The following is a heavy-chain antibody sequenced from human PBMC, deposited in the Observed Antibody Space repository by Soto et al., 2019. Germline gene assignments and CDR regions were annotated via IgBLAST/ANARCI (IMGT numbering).Heavy chain of an antibody. D-gene: IGHD3-16*01. V-gene: IGHV3-23*01. Sequence: VQLLESGGVLMQPGGSLRLSCVASGFTFSSTAMSWVRQAPGKGLDWVSAISNSGTGTYYADSVKGRFTISRDNSDNTLFLQMSSLRADDTAVYYCTSGGYWGQGTLVTVSS. J-gene: IGHJ4*02. CDR1: GFTFSSTA. CDR2: ISNSGTGT. CDR3: TSGGY.